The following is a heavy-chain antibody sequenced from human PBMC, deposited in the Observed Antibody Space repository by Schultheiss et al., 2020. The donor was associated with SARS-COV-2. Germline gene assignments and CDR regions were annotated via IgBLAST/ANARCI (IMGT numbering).Heavy chain of an antibody. D-gene: IGHD3-10*01. CDR3: AKDRVSGGRAYGMDV. Sequence: ASVKVSCKASGYTFTSYDINWVRQATGQGLEWMGWVNPNSGNTGYAQKFQGRVTMTRDTSTSTVYMELSSLRSEDTAVYYCAKDRVSGGRAYGMDVWGQGTTVTVSS. J-gene: IGHJ6*02. CDR2: VNPNSGNT. V-gene: IGHV1-8*01. CDR1: GYTFTSYD.